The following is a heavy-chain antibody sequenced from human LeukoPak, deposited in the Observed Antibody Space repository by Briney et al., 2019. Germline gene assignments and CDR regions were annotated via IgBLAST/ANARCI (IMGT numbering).Heavy chain of an antibody. CDR2: ISSSSSYI. D-gene: IGHD5-18*01. CDR3: ARLGSYGPFDY. CDR1: GFTFSSYA. V-gene: IGHV3-21*01. J-gene: IGHJ4*02. Sequence: GGSLRLSCAASGFTFSSYAMSWVRQAPGKGLEWVSSISSSSSYIYYADSVKGRFTISRDNAKNSLYLQMNSLRAEDTAVYYCARLGSYGPFDYWGQGTLVTVSS.